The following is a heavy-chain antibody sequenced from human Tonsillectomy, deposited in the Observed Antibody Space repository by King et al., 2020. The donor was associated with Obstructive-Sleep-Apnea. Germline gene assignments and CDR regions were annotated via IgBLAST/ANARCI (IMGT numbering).Heavy chain of an antibody. V-gene: IGHV3-21*01. Sequence: QLVQSGGGLVKPGGSLRLSCAASGFTFSSYSMNWVRQAPGKGLEWVSSISSSSSYIYYADSVKGRFTISRDNAKNSLYLQMNSLRAEDTAVYYCAREGTAMSYNFDYWGQGTLVTVSS. CDR3: AREGTAMSYNFDY. CDR1: GFTFSSYS. CDR2: ISSSSSYI. D-gene: IGHD5-18*01. J-gene: IGHJ4*02.